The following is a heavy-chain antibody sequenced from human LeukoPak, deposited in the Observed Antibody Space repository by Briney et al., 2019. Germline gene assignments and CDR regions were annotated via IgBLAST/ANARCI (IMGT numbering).Heavy chain of an antibody. Sequence: SETLSLTCTVSIGSIRSYYWSWIRQHPGTGLEWIGYIYYSGSTNYNPSLKSRVTISVDTSKNQFSLKLRSLTVADTAIYYCASVSRWDDWAFEGWGQGTLVTVSS. V-gene: IGHV4-59*01. D-gene: IGHD3-16*01. CDR2: IYYSGST. J-gene: IGHJ4*02. CDR1: IGSIRSYY. CDR3: ASVSRWDDWAFEG.